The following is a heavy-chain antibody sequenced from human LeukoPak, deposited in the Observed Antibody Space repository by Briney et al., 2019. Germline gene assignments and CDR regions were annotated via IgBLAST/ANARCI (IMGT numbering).Heavy chain of an antibody. J-gene: IGHJ4*02. V-gene: IGHV3-23*01. Sequence: QPGGSLRLSCAASGFTFSSYAMSWFRQAPGKGLEWVSAISGSGGSTDYADSVKSRFTISRGNSKNTLYLQMNSLRAEDTAVYYCAKGSPHEELPRPPFDYWGQGTLVTVSS. CDR3: AKGSPHEELPRPPFDY. D-gene: IGHD1-26*01. CDR2: ISGSGGST. CDR1: GFTFSSYA.